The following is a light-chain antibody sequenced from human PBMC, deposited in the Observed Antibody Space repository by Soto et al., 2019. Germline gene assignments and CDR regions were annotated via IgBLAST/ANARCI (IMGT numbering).Light chain of an antibody. CDR1: QTISSW. J-gene: IGKJ2*02. CDR3: QQYNSYSCT. Sequence: DIQRTRCLSNLSESVGDRDTITRRASQTISSWLAWYQQKPGKAHKLLIYDASSLESGVPSRFSGSGSGTEFTLTISSLQTDDFATYYCQQYNSYSCTFGEGTKV. CDR2: DAS. V-gene: IGKV1-5*01.